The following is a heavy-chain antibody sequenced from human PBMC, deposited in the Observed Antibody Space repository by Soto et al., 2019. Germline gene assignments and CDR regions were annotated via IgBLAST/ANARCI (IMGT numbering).Heavy chain of an antibody. D-gene: IGHD2-2*01. V-gene: IGHV1-2*02. J-gene: IGHJ4*02. CDR2: INPNSGGT. Sequence: GASVKVSCKASGYTFTGYYMHWVRQARGQGLEWMGWINPNSGGTNYAQKFQGRVTMTRDTSISTAYMELSRLRSDDTAVYYCARESGPPKFTNIVVVPAATPGPLDYWGQGTLVTVSS. CDR3: ARESGPPKFTNIVVVPAATPGPLDY. CDR1: GYTFTGYY.